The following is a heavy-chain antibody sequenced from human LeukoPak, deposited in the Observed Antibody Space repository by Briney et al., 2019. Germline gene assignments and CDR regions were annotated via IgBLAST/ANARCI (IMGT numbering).Heavy chain of an antibody. CDR2: IYYSGST. CDR1: GGSISSYY. V-gene: IGHV4-59*01. Sequence: SETLSLTCTVSGGSISSYYWSWMRQPPGKGLECIGYIYYSGSTNYNPSLKSRVTISVDTSKNQFSLKLSSVTAADTAVYYCAREMPQNLYFDYGGQGTLVTVSS. J-gene: IGHJ4*02. D-gene: IGHD1-14*01. CDR3: AREMPQNLYFDY.